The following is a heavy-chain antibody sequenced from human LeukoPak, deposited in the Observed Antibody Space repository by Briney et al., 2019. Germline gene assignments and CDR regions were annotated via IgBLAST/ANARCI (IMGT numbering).Heavy chain of an antibody. CDR3: ARAGWGKCASDI. V-gene: IGHV4-34*01. CDR2: INHSGST. Sequence: SEALSLTCAVSGWSFSVYCWSWIRQPPGKGLEWIGEINHSGSTNYNPSLKSRVTLSVDTSKNQFSLKLSSVTAADTAVYYCARAGWGKCASDIWGQGTMVTVSS. J-gene: IGHJ3*02. CDR1: GWSFSVYC. D-gene: IGHD3-16*01.